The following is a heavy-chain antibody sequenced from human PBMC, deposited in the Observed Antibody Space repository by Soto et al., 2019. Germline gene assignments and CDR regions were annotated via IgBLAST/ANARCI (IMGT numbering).Heavy chain of an antibody. CDR3: ACWWRHGSGSQFDY. CDR2: IYYSGST. CDR1: GGSISSGGYY. Sequence: PSETLSLTCTVSGGSISSGGYYWSWIRQHPGKGLEWIGYIYYSGSTYYNPSLKSRVTISVDTSKNQFSLKLSSVTAADTAVYYCACWWRHGSGSQFDYWGQGTLVTVSA. D-gene: IGHD3-10*01. V-gene: IGHV4-31*03. J-gene: IGHJ4*02.